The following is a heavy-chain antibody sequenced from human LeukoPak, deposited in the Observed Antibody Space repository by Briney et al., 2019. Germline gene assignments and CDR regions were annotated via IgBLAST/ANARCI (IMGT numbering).Heavy chain of an antibody. V-gene: IGHV1-18*01. CDR2: ISAYNGNT. D-gene: IGHD3-22*01. CDR1: GYTFTSYG. J-gene: IGHJ4*02. Sequence: ASVKVSCKASGYTFTSYGISWVRQAPGQGLEWMGWISAYNGNTNYAQKLQGRVTMTTDTSTSTAYMELRSLRSDDTAVYYCATSKSSGYYYGGAPDDYWGQGTLVTVSS. CDR3: ATSKSSGYYYGGAPDDY.